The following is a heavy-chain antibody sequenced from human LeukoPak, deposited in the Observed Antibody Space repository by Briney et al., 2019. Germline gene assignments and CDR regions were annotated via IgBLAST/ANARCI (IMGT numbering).Heavy chain of an antibody. D-gene: IGHD5-18*01. CDR2: IKEDGSDL. Sequence: GGSLRLSCAASGFSFSNYWMSWVRQAPGKGLEWVANIKEDGSDLYYVDSVKGRFTISRDNAKNSLYLQMNSLRAEDTALYYCASARGYSYGADYWGQGTLVTVSS. CDR3: ASARGYSYGADY. V-gene: IGHV3-7*03. J-gene: IGHJ4*02. CDR1: GFSFSNYW.